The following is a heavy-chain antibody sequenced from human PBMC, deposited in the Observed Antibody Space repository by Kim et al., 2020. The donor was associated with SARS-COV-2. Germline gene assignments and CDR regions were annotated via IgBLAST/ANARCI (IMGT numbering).Heavy chain of an antibody. Sequence: GGSLRLSCAASGFTLTKYWMHWVRQAPGKGLVWVSRISSDGITVNYADSVKGRFTISRDNAKNRLYLQMNSLRADDTAVYYCTRVVEGAAGLCDYWGQRTLVTASS. CDR1: GFTLTKYW. J-gene: IGHJ4*02. D-gene: IGHD1-26*01. CDR3: TRVVEGAAGLCDY. V-gene: IGHV3-74*01. CDR2: ISSDGITV.